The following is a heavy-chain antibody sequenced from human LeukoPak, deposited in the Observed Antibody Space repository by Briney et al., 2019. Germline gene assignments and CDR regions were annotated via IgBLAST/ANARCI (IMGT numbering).Heavy chain of an antibody. CDR3: ARDSGWFRFDY. V-gene: IGHV3-7*03. D-gene: IGHD6-19*01. Sequence: GGSLRLSCSASGFTFSTYWMSWVRQAPGKGLEWVANIKEDGSQKYYVDSVKGRFTISRDNAKNSLFLQTNSLRVDDTAVYYCARDSGWFRFDYWGQGTLVTVSS. J-gene: IGHJ4*02. CDR1: GFTFSTYW. CDR2: IKEDGSQK.